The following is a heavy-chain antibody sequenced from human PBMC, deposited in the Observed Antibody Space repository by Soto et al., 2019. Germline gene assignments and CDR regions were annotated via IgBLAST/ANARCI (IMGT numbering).Heavy chain of an antibody. J-gene: IGHJ4*02. CDR3: GRLAEAATGHTDFDF. CDR2: INSSGST. V-gene: IGHV4-39*02. CDR1: GASIKSRNYF. D-gene: IGHD2-15*01. Sequence: QLQLQETGPGLVKPSETLSLTCTVSGASIKSRNYFWGWIRQPPGKGLEFVGSINSSGSTYYNPSLKSRGTVSVDLSNSHFSLSLKSLTAADTAVYYCGRLAEAATGHTDFDFWGQGTLVTVSS.